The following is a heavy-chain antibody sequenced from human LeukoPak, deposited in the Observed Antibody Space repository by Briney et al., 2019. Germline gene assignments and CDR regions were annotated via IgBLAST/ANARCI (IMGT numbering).Heavy chain of an antibody. CDR2: INYNGAIT. J-gene: IGHJ4*02. Sequence: RPGGSLRLSCATSGFTFVDYGLSWVRRAPGKGLEWLCAINYNGAITDYADSVKGRFTISRDNAKSSLYLRMDSLRAEDTALYYCARDRLGPSFSVSHFDLWGQGTLVAVSS. D-gene: IGHD3-3*02. V-gene: IGHV3-20*04. CDR1: GFTFVDYG. CDR3: ARDRLGPSFSVSHFDL.